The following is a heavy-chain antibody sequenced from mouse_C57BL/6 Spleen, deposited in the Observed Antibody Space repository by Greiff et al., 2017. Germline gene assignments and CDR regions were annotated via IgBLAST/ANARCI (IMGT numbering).Heavy chain of an antibody. Sequence: EVKLVESGGGLVQPGGSMKLSCVASGFTFSNYWMNWVRQSPEKGLEWVAQIRLKSDNYATHYAESVKGRFTISRDDSKSSVYLQMNNLRAEDTGIYYCTGEVVAFDSWGQGTTLTVSS. D-gene: IGHD1-1*01. J-gene: IGHJ2*01. CDR3: TGEVVAFDS. CDR2: IRLKSDNYAT. CDR1: GFTFSNYW. V-gene: IGHV6-3*01.